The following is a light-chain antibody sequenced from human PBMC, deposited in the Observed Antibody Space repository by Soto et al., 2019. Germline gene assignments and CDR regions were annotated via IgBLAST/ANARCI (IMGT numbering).Light chain of an antibody. Sequence: EIVLTQSPGTLSLSPGEGATLSCRASQSVASNYLAWYQQRPGQAPRLLIYGASSRATGIPDRFSGGGSGTDFTLTISRLEPEDFAVYYCQQYASSSPATFGQGTRLEIE. CDR2: GAS. CDR3: QQYASSSPAT. CDR1: QSVASNY. V-gene: IGKV3-20*01. J-gene: IGKJ5*01.